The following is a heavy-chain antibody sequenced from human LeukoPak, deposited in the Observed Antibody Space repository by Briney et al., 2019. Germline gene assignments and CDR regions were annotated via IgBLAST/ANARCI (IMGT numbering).Heavy chain of an antibody. J-gene: IGHJ4*02. Sequence: PGGSLRLSCAASGHTVSSNYMSWVRQAPGKGLEWVSGIYSGGSTFYADSVKGRFTISRDNSKNALYLQMNSLRAEDTAVYYCARDGAGYSTLELYWGQGTLVTVSS. D-gene: IGHD1-26*01. CDR3: ARDGAGYSTLELY. CDR2: IYSGGST. CDR1: GHTVSSNY. V-gene: IGHV3-53*01.